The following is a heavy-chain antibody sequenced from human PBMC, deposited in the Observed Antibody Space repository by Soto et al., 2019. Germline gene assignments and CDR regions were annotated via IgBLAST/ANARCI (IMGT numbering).Heavy chain of an antibody. V-gene: IGHV1-69*08. CDR2: IIPILWKG. CDR3: AREEGSYNIETFPFYYLDV. CDR1: GGTFTTDT. J-gene: IGHJ6*03. D-gene: IGHD2-15*01. Sequence: QVQLVQSGPEVKKSGSSVKVSCKLSGGTFTTDTISWLRRAPGQGREWMGRIIPILWKGNYAKKFQSRVRITEDKSTNNRSMELSSLTSEDPAVYYCAREEGSYNIETFPFYYLDVWGNGTTVTVSS.